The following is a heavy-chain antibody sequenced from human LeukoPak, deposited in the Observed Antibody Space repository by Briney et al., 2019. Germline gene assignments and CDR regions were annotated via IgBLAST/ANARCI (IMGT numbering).Heavy chain of an antibody. CDR3: ARELVGAMGGVDY. J-gene: IGHJ4*02. Sequence: SETLSLTCTVSGGSVSSGSYYWSWIRQPPRKGLEWIGHIYYSGSTTYNPSLKSRVTISVDTSKNQFSLRLSSVTAADTAVYYCARELVGAMGGVDYWGQGTLVTVSS. CDR2: IYYSGST. V-gene: IGHV4-61*01. CDR1: GGSVSSGSYY. D-gene: IGHD5-12*01.